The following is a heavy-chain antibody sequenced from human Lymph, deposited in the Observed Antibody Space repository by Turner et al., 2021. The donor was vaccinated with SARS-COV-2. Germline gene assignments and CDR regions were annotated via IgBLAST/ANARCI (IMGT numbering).Heavy chain of an antibody. CDR1: GGSISSGGYY. D-gene: IGHD4-17*01. CDR2: IYYSRST. V-gene: IGHV4-31*03. CDR3: ARDYGGNSNYFGY. Sequence: QVQLQDSGSGLVKPSQTLSLTCTVPGGSISSGGYYWSWIRQHPGKGLEWIGYIYYSRSTYYNPSLKSRVTISVDTSKNQFSLKLSAVTAADTAVYYCARDYGGNSNYFGYWGQGTLVTVSS. J-gene: IGHJ4*02.